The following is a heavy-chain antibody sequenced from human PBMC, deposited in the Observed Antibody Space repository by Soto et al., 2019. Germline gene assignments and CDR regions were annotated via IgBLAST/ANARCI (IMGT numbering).Heavy chain of an antibody. Sequence: ASETLSLTCSVSNGSISTYYWTWFRQPPGKGLEWIGYVYYSGSTNYNPSLKSRVAMSVDTSKNQFSLELKSVTAADTATYYCVSAYMLTGLDNWGQGTLVTVSS. CDR2: VYYSGST. CDR3: VSAYMLTGLDN. J-gene: IGHJ4*02. D-gene: IGHD3-9*01. V-gene: IGHV4-59*01. CDR1: NGSISTYY.